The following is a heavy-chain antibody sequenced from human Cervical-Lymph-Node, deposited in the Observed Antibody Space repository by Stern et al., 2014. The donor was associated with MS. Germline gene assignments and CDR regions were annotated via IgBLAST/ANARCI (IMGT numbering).Heavy chain of an antibody. CDR1: GGSISSGSYY. V-gene: IGHV4-61*02. Sequence: QLQLQESGPGLVKPSQTLSLTCTVSGGSISSGSYYWSWIRQPAGKGLEWIGRIYTSGSTNYNPSLKSRVTISVDTSKNQFSLKLSSVTAADTAVYYCARSPYSSGWLDYWGQGTLVTVSS. J-gene: IGHJ4*02. CDR2: IYTSGST. D-gene: IGHD6-19*01. CDR3: ARSPYSSGWLDY.